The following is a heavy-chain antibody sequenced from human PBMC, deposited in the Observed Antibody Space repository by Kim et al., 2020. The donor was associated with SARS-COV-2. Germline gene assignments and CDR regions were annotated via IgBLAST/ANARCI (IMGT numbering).Heavy chain of an antibody. Sequence: SETLSLTCTVSGGSVSSYYWSWIRQPPGKGLEWIGYIYYSGSTNYNPSLKSRVTISVDTSKNQFSLKLSSVTAADTAVYYCARDNPRMITFGGVIARDAFDIWGQGTMVTVSS. CDR1: GGSVSSYY. V-gene: IGHV4-59*02. CDR3: ARDNPRMITFGGVIARDAFDI. D-gene: IGHD3-16*02. J-gene: IGHJ3*02. CDR2: IYYSGST.